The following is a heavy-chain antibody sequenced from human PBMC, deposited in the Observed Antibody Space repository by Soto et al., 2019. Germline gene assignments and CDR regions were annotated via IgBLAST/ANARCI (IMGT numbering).Heavy chain of an antibody. D-gene: IGHD3-10*01. J-gene: IGHJ6*03. Sequence: ESGGGLVKPGGSLRLSCAASGFTFSSYSMNWVRQAPGKGLEWVSSISSSSSYIYYADSVKGRFTISRDNAKNSLYLQMNSLRAEDTAVYYCARDPGFGEPYYYMDVWGKGTTVTVSS. CDR2: ISSSSSYI. CDR3: ARDPGFGEPYYYMDV. CDR1: GFTFSSYS. V-gene: IGHV3-21*01.